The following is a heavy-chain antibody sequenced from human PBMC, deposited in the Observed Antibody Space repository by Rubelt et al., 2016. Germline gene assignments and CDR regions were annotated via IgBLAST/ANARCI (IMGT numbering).Heavy chain of an antibody. CDR3: ARDGKFDP. Sequence: QVHLVQSGAEVKKPGASVRVSCEASGYTFTSYGISWVRQAPGQGLEWMGRINHYSGVTDYAQKFQGRVTMTRDTSISTASMQRSSLRSDDTAVDYCARDGKFDPWGQGTLVFVSS. CDR2: INHYSGVT. J-gene: IGHJ5*02. V-gene: IGHV1-2*06. CDR1: GYTFTSYG.